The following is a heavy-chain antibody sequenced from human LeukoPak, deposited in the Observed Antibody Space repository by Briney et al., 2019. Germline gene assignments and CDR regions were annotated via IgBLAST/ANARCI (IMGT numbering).Heavy chain of an antibody. CDR3: ARDRGGSGYCSSTSCSSMYI. Sequence: PSETLSLTCTVSGYSISSAYYWGWIRQSPGKGLEWIGTIYHSGSTYYNPSLKSRVTISVDTSKNQFSLKLSSVTAADTAVYYCARDRGGSGYCSSTSCSSMYIWGKGTTVTVSS. V-gene: IGHV4-38-2*02. J-gene: IGHJ6*04. D-gene: IGHD2-2*01. CDR1: GYSISSAYY. CDR2: IYHSGST.